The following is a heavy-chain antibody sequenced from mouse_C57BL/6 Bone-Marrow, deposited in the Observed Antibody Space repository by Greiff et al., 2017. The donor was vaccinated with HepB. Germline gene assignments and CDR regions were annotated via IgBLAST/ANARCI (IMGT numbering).Heavy chain of an antibody. CDR2: FDPNSGGT. Sequence: QVQLQQPGAELVKPGASVKLSCKASGYTFTSYWMHWVKQRPGRGLEWIGRFDPNSGGTKYNEKFKSKATLTVDKPSSTAYMQLSSLTSEDSAVYYCARGDYSNYGVAYWGQGTLVTVSA. CDR3: ARGDYSNYGVAY. V-gene: IGHV1-72*01. CDR1: GYTFTSYW. J-gene: IGHJ3*01. D-gene: IGHD2-5*01.